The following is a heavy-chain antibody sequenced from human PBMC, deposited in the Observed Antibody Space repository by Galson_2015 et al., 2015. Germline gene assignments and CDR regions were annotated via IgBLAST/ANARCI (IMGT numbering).Heavy chain of an antibody. CDR2: IYPGDSDT. D-gene: IGHD3-10*01. J-gene: IGHJ4*02. CDR3: ARAFYGSGSHYGDY. CDR1: GYSFATHW. V-gene: IGHV5-51*01. Sequence: QSGAEVKKSGEFLKISCKGSGYSFATHWIAWVRQMPGKGLEWMGVIYPGDSDTRYSPSFQGQVTISVDKSISTAYLQWSSLKASDTATYYCARAFYGSGSHYGDYWGQGTLVTVSS.